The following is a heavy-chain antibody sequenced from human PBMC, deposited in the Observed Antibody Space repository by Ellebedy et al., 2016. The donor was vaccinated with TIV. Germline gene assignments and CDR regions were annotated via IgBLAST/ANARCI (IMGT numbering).Heavy chain of an antibody. D-gene: IGHD6-13*01. CDR3: ARTSRYAYRSSCEY. V-gene: IGHV1-18*01. Sequence: AASVKVSCKASGYTFMSYSIAWVRQAPGQGLEWMGWVSGYNGNTNYAQKVQGRVTMTTDTSTNTAYMELRSLTSDDTAEYFCARTSRYAYRSSCEYWGQGTLVTVSS. CDR1: GYTFMSYS. J-gene: IGHJ4*02. CDR2: VSGYNGNT.